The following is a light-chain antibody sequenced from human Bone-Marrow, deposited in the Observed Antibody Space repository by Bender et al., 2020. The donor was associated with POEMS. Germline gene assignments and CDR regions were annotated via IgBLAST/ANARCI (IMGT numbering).Light chain of an antibody. CDR1: GSDFGNYNL. Sequence: HSALTQAASVSASPGQSITISCTGTGSDFGNYNLVSWYQHHPGRAPQLMIYEGSKRPSGVSNRFSGSKSGNTASLTISGLQAEDEADYYCSSYTSSSTWVFGGGTKLTVL. J-gene: IGLJ3*02. CDR3: SSYTSSSTWV. CDR2: EGS. V-gene: IGLV2-14*02.